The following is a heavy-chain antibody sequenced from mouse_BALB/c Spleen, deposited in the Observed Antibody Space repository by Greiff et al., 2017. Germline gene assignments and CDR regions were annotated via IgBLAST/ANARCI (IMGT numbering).Heavy chain of an antibody. D-gene: IGHD2-1*01. J-gene: IGHJ2*01. CDR3: AKGGYYGNLFDY. CDR2: INPSTGYT. Sequence: QVQLQQSGAELAKPGASVKMSCKASGYTFTSYWMHWVKQRPGQGLEWIGDINPSTGYTEYNQKFKDKATLTADKSSSTAYMQLSILTSEDSAVYCCAKGGYYGNLFDYWGQGTTLTVAS. CDR1: GYTFTSYW. V-gene: IGHV1-7*01.